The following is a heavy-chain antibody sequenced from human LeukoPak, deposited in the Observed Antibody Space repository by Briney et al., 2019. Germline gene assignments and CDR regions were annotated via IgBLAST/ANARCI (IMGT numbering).Heavy chain of an antibody. Sequence: GESLKISCKGSGYSFTSYWIGWVRQMPGKGLEWMGIIYPGDSDTRYSPSFQGQVAISADKSISTAYLQWSSLKASDTAMYYCASTSGITGTANNWFDPWGQGTLVTVSS. CDR3: ASTSGITGTANNWFDP. V-gene: IGHV5-51*01. CDR1: GYSFTSYW. D-gene: IGHD1-7*01. J-gene: IGHJ5*02. CDR2: IYPGDSDT.